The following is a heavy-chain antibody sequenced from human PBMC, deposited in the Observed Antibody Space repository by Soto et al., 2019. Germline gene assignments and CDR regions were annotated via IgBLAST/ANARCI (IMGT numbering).Heavy chain of an antibody. J-gene: IGHJ4*02. CDR2: INHSGST. D-gene: IGHD6-13*01. V-gene: IGHV4-34*01. Sequence: SETLSLTCAVYGGSFSGYYWSWTRQPPGKGLEWIGEINHSGSTNYNPSLKSRVTISVDTSKNQFSLKLSSVTAADTAVYYCARAELSRTGYSSSWFDYWGQGTLVTVSS. CDR3: ARAELSRTGYSSSWFDY. CDR1: GGSFSGYY.